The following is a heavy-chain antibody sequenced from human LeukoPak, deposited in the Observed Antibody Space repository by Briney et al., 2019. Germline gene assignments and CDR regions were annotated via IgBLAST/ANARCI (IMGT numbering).Heavy chain of an antibody. V-gene: IGHV1-69*13. CDR1: GGTFSSYA. CDR2: IIPIFGTA. D-gene: IGHD1-26*01. CDR3: ARWVGAKANYFDY. J-gene: IGHJ4*02. Sequence: SVKVSCKASGGTFSSYAISWVRQAPGQGLEWMGGIIPIFGTANYAQKFQGRVTITADESTSTAYMELSGLRSEDTAVYYCARWVGAKANYFDYWGQGTLVTVSS.